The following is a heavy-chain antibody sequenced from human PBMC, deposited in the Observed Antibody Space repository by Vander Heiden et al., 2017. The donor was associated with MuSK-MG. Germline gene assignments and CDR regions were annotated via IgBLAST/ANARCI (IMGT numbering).Heavy chain of an antibody. CDR1: GFTFSSYG. Sequence: QVQLVESGGGVVQPGRSLRLSCAASGFTFSSYGMHWVRQAPGKGLEWVAVIWYDGSNKYYADSVKGRVTISRDNSKNTLYLQMNSLRADDTAVYYCARETYYYGSGRPKGFDPRGEGTLVTVSS. CDR2: IWYDGSNK. CDR3: ARETYYYGSGRPKGFDP. J-gene: IGHJ5*02. D-gene: IGHD3-10*01. V-gene: IGHV3-33*01.